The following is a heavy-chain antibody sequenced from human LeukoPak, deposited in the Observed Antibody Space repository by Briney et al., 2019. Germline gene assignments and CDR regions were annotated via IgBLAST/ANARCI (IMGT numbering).Heavy chain of an antibody. Sequence: GASVKVSCKASGYTSTSYDINWVRQATGQGLEWMGWMNPNSGNTGYAQKFQGRVTMTRNTSISTAYMELSSLRSEDTAVYYCARDSRQWLVRRWFDPWGQGTLVTVSS. CDR2: MNPNSGNT. V-gene: IGHV1-8*01. J-gene: IGHJ5*02. CDR3: ARDSRQWLVRRWFDP. CDR1: GYTSTSYD. D-gene: IGHD6-19*01.